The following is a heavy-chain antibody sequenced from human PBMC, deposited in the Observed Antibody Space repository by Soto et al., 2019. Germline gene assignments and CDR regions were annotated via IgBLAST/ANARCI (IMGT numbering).Heavy chain of an antibody. CDR1: GYSFAGYW. CDR2: IDPSDSQT. CDR3: ARQIYDSDTGPNFQYYFDS. V-gene: IGHV5-10-1*01. J-gene: IGHJ4*02. Sequence: PGESLKISCKGSGYSFAGYWITWVRQKPWKGLEWMGRIDPSDSQTYYSPSFRGHVTISVTKSITTVFLQWSSLRASDTAMYYCARQIYDSDTGPNFQYYFDSWGQGTPVTSPQ. D-gene: IGHD5-12*01.